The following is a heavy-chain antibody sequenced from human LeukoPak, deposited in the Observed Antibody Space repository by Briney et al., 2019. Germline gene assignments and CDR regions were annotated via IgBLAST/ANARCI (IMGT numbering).Heavy chain of an antibody. D-gene: IGHD3-22*01. J-gene: IGHJ3*02. CDR2: INPNSGGT. CDR3: ARDRSADYYDTSYDAFDI. CDR1: GYTFTGYY. Sequence: ASVKVSCKASGYTFTGYYMHWVRQAPGQGLEWMGWINPNSGGTNYAQKFQGRVTMTRDTSISTAYMERSRLRSDDTAVYYCARDRSADYYDTSYDAFDIWGQGTMVTVSS. V-gene: IGHV1-2*02.